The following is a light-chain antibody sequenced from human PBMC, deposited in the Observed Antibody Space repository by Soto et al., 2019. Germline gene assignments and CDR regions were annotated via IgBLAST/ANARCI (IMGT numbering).Light chain of an antibody. CDR3: SSYTSSSHVV. V-gene: IGLV2-14*01. Sequence: QSVLTQPASVSWSPGQSITLSCTGTSSDTGGYNYVSWYQQHPGKAPKLMIYDVSNRPSGVSNRFSGSKSGNTASLTISGLQAEDEADYYCSSYTSSSHVVFGGGTKVTVL. J-gene: IGLJ2*01. CDR2: DVS. CDR1: SSDTGGYNY.